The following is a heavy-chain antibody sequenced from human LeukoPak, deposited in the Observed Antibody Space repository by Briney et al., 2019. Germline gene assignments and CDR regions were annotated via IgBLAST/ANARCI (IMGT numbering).Heavy chain of an antibody. J-gene: IGHJ4*02. Sequence: GGSLRLSCAASGFTFSSYAMHWVRQAPGNGLEWVAVISYDGSNKYYADSVKGRFTISRDNSKNTLYLQMNSLRAEDTAVYYCARYYYGSASQGAFDYWGQGTLVTVSS. V-gene: IGHV3-30*14. CDR2: ISYDGSNK. CDR3: ARYYYGSASQGAFDY. D-gene: IGHD3-10*01. CDR1: GFTFSSYA.